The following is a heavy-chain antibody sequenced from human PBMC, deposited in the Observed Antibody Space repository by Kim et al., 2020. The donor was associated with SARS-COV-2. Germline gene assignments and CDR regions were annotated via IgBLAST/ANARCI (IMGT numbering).Heavy chain of an antibody. CDR3: YLGAAGAFDI. CDR1: GFTFSSYG. CDR2: ISYDGSNK. J-gene: IGHJ3*02. D-gene: IGHD1-26*01. Sequence: GGSLRLSCAASGFTFSSYGMHWVRQAPGKGLEWVAVISYDGSNKYYADSVKGRFTISRDNSKNTLYLQMNSLRAEDTAVYYAYLGAAGAFDIWGQGTMVTVSS. V-gene: IGHV3-30*03.